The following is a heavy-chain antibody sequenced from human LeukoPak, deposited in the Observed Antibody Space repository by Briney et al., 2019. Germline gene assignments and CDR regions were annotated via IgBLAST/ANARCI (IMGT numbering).Heavy chain of an antibody. CDR3: TRLLYSGSSWFDP. CDR1: GYSFTNYW. V-gene: IGHV5-51*01. D-gene: IGHD1-26*01. Sequence: GESLKISCKGSGYSFTNYWIGWVRQMPGKGLEWMGILFPGDSDTRYSPSFQGQVTISADKSISTAYLQWSGLKASDIAMYYCTRLLYSGSSWFDPWGQGTLVTVSS. CDR2: LFPGDSDT. J-gene: IGHJ5*02.